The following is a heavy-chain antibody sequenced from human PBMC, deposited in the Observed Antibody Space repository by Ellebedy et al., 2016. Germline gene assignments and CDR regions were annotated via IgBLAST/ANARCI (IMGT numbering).Heavy chain of an antibody. CDR1: GGSISSSSYY. Sequence: SETLSLXXTVSGGSISSSSYYWGWIRQPPGKGLEWIGSIYYSGSTYYNPSLKSRVTISVDTSKNQFSLKLSSVTAADTAVYYCARRRHSGIAVAVGFDYWGQGTLVTVSS. D-gene: IGHD6-19*01. CDR2: IYYSGST. CDR3: ARRRHSGIAVAVGFDY. J-gene: IGHJ4*02. V-gene: IGHV4-39*01.